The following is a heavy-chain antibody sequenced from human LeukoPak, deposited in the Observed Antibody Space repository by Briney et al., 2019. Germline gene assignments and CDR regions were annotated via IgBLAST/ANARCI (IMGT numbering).Heavy chain of an antibody. CDR1: GFTFSGYN. CDR3: AREDIVVVPAAKLYYYYGMDV. J-gene: IGHJ6*02. D-gene: IGHD2-2*01. V-gene: IGHV3-48*02. CDR2: ISSSSSTI. Sequence: GGSLRLSCAASGFTFSGYNMNWVRQAPGKGLEWVSYISSSSSTIYYADSVKGRFTISRDNAKNSLYLQMNSLRDEDTAVYYCAREDIVVVPAAKLYYYYGMDVWGQGTTVTVSS.